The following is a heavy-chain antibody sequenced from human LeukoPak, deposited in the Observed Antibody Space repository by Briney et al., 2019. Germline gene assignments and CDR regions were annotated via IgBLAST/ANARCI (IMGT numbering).Heavy chain of an antibody. Sequence: GGSLRLSCAASSFNLRSRDLNWVRQAPGKGLEWISYITATGSVVHYADSVKGRFSVLRDNTKNSLYLRMDSLRFEDTGLYYCATTAYYPYYYFDHWGRGDLVTVSS. CDR1: SFNLRSRD. J-gene: IGHJ4*02. D-gene: IGHD4/OR15-4a*01. CDR2: ITATGSVV. V-gene: IGHV3-48*03. CDR3: ATTAYYPYYYFDH.